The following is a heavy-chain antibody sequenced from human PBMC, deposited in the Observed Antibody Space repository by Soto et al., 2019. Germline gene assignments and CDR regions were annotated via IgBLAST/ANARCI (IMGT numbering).Heavy chain of an antibody. CDR3: VRLSDYGSGSFTLRYMDV. Sequence: QVQLQESGPGLVKPSETLSLTCTVSGGSISSYDWSWIRQPPGKGLEWIGYIYYTGSTNYKPSLKSRVTISVATAKNQFSLELGSVTAADTAVYYCVRLSDYGSGSFTLRYMDVWGKGTTVTVSS. V-gene: IGHV4-59*08. CDR1: GGSISSYD. J-gene: IGHJ6*03. CDR2: IYYTGST. D-gene: IGHD3-10*01.